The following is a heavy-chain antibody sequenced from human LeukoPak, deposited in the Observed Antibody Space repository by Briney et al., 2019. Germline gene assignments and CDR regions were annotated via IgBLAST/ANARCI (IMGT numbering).Heavy chain of an antibody. J-gene: IGHJ5*02. CDR3: ARLLPVRYNWFDP. CDR2: IYYSGST. CDR1: GGSISSYY. D-gene: IGHD2-21*01. Sequence: SETLSLTCTVSGGSISSYYWSWIPQPPGKGLESIGYIYYSGSTNYNPSLKRRVTISVDTSKNQFSLKLSSVTAADTAVYYCARLLPVRYNWFDPWGQGTLVTVSS. V-gene: IGHV4-59*01.